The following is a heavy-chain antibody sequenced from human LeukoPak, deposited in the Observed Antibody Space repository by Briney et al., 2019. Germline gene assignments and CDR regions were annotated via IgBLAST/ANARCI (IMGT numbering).Heavy chain of an antibody. J-gene: IGHJ6*02. D-gene: IGHD3-22*01. CDR3: TGVITPYYYYGMDV. CDR1: GFTFSNAW. V-gene: IGHV3-15*01. CDR2: IKSKTDGGTT. Sequence: GGSLRLSCAASGFTFSNAWRSWVRQAPGKGLEWVGRIKSKTDGGTTDYAAPVKARFTISRDDSKNTLYLQMNSLKTEDTAVYYCTGVITPYYYYGMDVWGQGTTVTVSS.